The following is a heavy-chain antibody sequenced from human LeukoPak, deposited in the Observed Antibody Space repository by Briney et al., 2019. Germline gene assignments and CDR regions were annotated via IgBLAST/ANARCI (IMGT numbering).Heavy chain of an antibody. CDR1: GFIVSSNY. Sequence: PGGSLRLSCAASGFIVSSNYMSWVRQAPGKGLEWVSVLYNDGTTYYADSVKGRFTISRDNSKNTLYLQMNNLRAEDTAVYYCARAAYDSNGYTANHDYWGQGTLVTVSS. CDR3: ARAAYDSNGYTANHDY. D-gene: IGHD3-22*01. J-gene: IGHJ4*02. V-gene: IGHV3-53*01. CDR2: LYNDGTT.